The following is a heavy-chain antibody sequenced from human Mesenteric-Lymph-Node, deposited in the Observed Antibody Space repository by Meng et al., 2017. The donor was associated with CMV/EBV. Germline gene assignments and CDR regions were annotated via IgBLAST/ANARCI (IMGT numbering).Heavy chain of an antibody. CDR2: INIVEDKT. CDR3: GRGQQTFDP. D-gene: IGHD1-1*01. J-gene: IGHJ5*02. CDR1: GYTFSSYA. Sequence: QVQLVQSGAEVKKPGASVKVSCKASGYTFSSYAMHWVRQAPGQRLEWMGWINIVEDKTKTSQNFQGRVTMTRDTSINTAYMELSSLTSDDTAVYYCGRGQQTFDPWGQGTLVTVSS. V-gene: IGHV1-3*04.